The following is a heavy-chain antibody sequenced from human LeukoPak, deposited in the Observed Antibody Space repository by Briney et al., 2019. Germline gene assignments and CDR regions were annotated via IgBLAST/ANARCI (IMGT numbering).Heavy chain of an antibody. D-gene: IGHD1-26*01. CDR2: ISGSGGST. CDR1: GFTFSSYA. V-gene: IGHV3-23*01. CDR3: AASAWELRPFYMDV. J-gene: IGHJ6*03. Sequence: GGSLRLSCAASGFTFSSYAMSWVRQAPGKGLEWVSAISGSGGSTYYADSVKGRFTISRDNSKNTLYLQMNSLGAEDTAVYYCAASAWELRPFYMDVWGKGTTVTVSS.